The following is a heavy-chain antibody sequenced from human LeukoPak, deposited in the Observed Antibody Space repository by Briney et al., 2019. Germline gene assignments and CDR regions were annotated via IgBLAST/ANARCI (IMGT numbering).Heavy chain of an antibody. CDR2: INPNSGGT. CDR3: ARDRYMYSSGCPDY. V-gene: IGHV1-2*02. CDR1: GYTFTSYA. D-gene: IGHD6-19*01. Sequence: ASVKVSCKASGYTFTSYAMNWVRQAPGQGLEWMGWINPNSGGTNYAQKFQGRVTMTRDTSISAAYMELSRLRSDDTAVYYCARDRYMYSSGCPDYWGQGTLVTVSS. J-gene: IGHJ4*02.